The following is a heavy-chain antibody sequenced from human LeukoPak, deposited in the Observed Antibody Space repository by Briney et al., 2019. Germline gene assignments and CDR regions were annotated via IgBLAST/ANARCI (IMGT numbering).Heavy chain of an antibody. V-gene: IGHV1-46*01. CDR3: ARGLSQSNDYYYYYMDV. CDR1: GYTFSSDY. J-gene: IGHJ6*03. CDR2: INLSGGST. Sequence: ASVKVSCKASGYTFSSDYMYWVRQAPGQGLERMGKINLSGGSTSYAQKFQGRVTMTRDMSTSTVYMELSSLRSEDTAVYYCARGLSQSNDYYYYYMDVWGKGTTVTVSS.